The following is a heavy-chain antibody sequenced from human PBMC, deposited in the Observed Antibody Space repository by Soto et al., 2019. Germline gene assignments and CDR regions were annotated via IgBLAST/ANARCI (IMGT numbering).Heavy chain of an antibody. CDR2: ISGSGGST. CDR3: AKLGYSGYDLTGYFDY. J-gene: IGHJ4*02. Sequence: GGSLRLSCAASGFTFSSYAMSWVRQAPGKGLEWVSAISGSGGSTYYADSVKGRFTISRDNSKNRLYLQMNSLRAEDTAVYYCAKLGYSGYDLTGYFDYWGQGTLVTVSS. D-gene: IGHD5-12*01. CDR1: GFTFSSYA. V-gene: IGHV3-23*01.